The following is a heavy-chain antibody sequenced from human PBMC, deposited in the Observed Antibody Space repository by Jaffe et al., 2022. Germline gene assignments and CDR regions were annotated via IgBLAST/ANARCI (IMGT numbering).Heavy chain of an antibody. CDR2: ISGSGGST. CDR1: GFTFSAYA. J-gene: IGHJ4*02. V-gene: IGHV3-23*01. CDR3: AKGARSSTSCYIDY. Sequence: EVQLLESGGGLVQPGGSLRLSCAASGFTFSAYAMTWVRQGPGKGLEWVSAISGSGGSTYYADSVKGRFTISRDNSKNTLYLQMNSLRAEDTAVYYCAKGARSSTSCYIDYWGQGTLVTVSS. D-gene: IGHD2-2*01.